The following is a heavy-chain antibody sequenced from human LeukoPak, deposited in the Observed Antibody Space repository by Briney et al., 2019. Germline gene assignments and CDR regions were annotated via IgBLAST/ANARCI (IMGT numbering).Heavy chain of an antibody. CDR1: GYTFTSYY. CDR2: INPSGGSP. J-gene: IGHJ5*02. V-gene: IGHV1-46*03. D-gene: IGHD3-3*01. Sequence: GASVKVSCKASGYTFTSYYMHWVRQAPGHGLEWMGIINPSGGSPSYAQKSQGRVTMNRDTSTSTVYMQLSSLRSEDTAVYYCARSYDFWRGSPSRAWLDPWGQGTLVTVSS. CDR3: ARSYDFWRGSPSRAWLDP.